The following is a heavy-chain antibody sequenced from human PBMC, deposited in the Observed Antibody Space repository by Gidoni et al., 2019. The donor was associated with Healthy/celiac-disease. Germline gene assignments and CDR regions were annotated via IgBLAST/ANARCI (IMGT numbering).Heavy chain of an antibody. J-gene: IGHJ3*02. CDR1: GFTFSSYA. CDR2: ISYDGSNK. CDR3: ARAFEAFDI. V-gene: IGHV3-30*04. Sequence: QVQLVESGGGVVQPGRSLRLSCAASGFTFSSYAMHWVRQAPGKGLEWVAVISYDGSNKYYADSVKGRFTISRDNSKNTLYLQMNSLRAEDTAVYYCARAFEAFDIWGQGTMVTVSS.